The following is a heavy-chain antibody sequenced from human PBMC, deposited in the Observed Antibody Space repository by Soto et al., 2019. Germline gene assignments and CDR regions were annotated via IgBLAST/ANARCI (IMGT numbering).Heavy chain of an antibody. CDR2: ISAYNGNT. D-gene: IGHD2-15*01. CDR1: GYTFTSYG. CDR3: ARDLGGWPDY. J-gene: IGHJ4*02. Sequence: ASVKVSCKASGYTFTSYGISWVRQAPGQGLEWMGWISAYNGNTKYEQKLQGRVTMTTDTSASTAYMELSSLRSEDTAVYYCARDLGGWPDYWGQGTLVTVSS. V-gene: IGHV1-18*01.